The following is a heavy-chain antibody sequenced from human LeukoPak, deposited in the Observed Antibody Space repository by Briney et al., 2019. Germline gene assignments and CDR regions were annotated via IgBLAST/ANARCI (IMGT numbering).Heavy chain of an antibody. Sequence: ASVKVSCKASGYTFTGYYMHWVRQAPGQGLEWMGRINPNSGGTNYAQKFQGRVTMTRDTSISTAYMELSRLRSDDTAVYYCARDLAYYDSSGYYDYWGQGTLVTVSS. V-gene: IGHV1-2*06. CDR3: ARDLAYYDSSGYYDY. D-gene: IGHD3-22*01. J-gene: IGHJ4*02. CDR2: INPNSGGT. CDR1: GYTFTGYY.